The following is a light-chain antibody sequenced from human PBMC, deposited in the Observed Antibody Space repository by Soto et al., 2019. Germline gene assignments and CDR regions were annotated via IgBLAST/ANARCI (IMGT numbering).Light chain of an antibody. CDR3: SSYTSSSTRMVV. J-gene: IGLJ2*01. CDR2: EVS. Sequence: QSALTQPASVSGSPGQSITISCTGTSSDVGSYNYVSWYQQHPGKAPKLMIYEVSNRPSGVSNRFSGSKSGNTASLTISGLQAEDEADYYCSSYTSSSTRMVVFGGGTQLTVL. CDR1: SSDVGSYNY. V-gene: IGLV2-14*01.